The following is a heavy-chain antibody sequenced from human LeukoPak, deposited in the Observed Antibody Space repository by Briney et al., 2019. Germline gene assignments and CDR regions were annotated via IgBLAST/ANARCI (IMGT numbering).Heavy chain of an antibody. CDR2: IYYSGST. CDR3: ARGRAFDI. V-gene: IGHV4-59*01. Sequence: GSLRLSCAASGFTFSSYSMNWVRQAPGKGLEWIGYIYYSGSTNYNPSLKSRVTISVDTSKNQFSLNLSSVTAADTAVYYCARGRAFDIWGQGTMVTVSS. J-gene: IGHJ3*02. CDR1: GFTFSSYS.